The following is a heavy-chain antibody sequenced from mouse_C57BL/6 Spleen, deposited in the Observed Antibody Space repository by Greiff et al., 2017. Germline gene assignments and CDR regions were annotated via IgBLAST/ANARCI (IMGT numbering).Heavy chain of an antibody. J-gene: IGHJ2*01. V-gene: IGHV1-26*01. CDR3: ARPDYFDY. Sequence: EVQLQQSGPELVKPGASVKISCKASGYTFTDYYMNWVKQSHGKSLEWIGDINPNNGGTSYNQKFKGKATLTADKSSSTAYMELRSLTSEDSAVYYCARPDYFDYWGQGTTLTVSS. CDR1: GYTFTDYY. CDR2: INPNNGGT.